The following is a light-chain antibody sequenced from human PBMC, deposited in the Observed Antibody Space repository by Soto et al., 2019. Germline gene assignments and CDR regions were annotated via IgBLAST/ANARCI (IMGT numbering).Light chain of an antibody. V-gene: IGLV2-14*01. CDR3: TSYTSTSTYV. CDR2: EVS. Sequence: QSALTQPASVSGSPGQSITISCTGTSSDVGGYHYVSWYQQHPGKAPKLMIYEVSNRPSGVSNRFSGSKSGNTASLTISGLHAEDEAGYYCTSYTSTSTYVFGTGTKVTVL. CDR1: SSDVGGYHY. J-gene: IGLJ1*01.